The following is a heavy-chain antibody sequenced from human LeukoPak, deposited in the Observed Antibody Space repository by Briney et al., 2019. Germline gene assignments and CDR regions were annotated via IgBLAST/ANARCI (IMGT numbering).Heavy chain of an antibody. V-gene: IGHV3-53*01. CDR2: IYSGGTM. CDR3: ALHTRDCSDDVCSSLVFDY. Sequence: GGSLRLPCAASGFIVSRNYISWVRQAPGKGPEWVSVIYSGGTMYYADSVKGRFTISRDNSKNTVYLQMNSLRAEDTAVYYCALHTRDCSDDVCSSLVFDYRGQGTLVTVSS. D-gene: IGHD2-8*01. CDR1: GFIVSRNY. J-gene: IGHJ4*02.